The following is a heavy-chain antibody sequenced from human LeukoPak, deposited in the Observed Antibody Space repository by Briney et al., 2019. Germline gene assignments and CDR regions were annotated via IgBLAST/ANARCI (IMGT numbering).Heavy chain of an antibody. D-gene: IGHD3-10*01. J-gene: IGHJ3*02. CDR3: ARSDGYGLVGI. Sequence: GGSLRLSCAASGFTLKTHSMNWVRQAPGKGLEWVSSISSSSSYIYYADSVKGRFTISRDNAKNSLYLQMNSLRAEDTAVYYCARSDGYGLVGIWGQGTMVTVSS. CDR2: ISSSSSYI. CDR1: GFTLKTHS. V-gene: IGHV3-21*04.